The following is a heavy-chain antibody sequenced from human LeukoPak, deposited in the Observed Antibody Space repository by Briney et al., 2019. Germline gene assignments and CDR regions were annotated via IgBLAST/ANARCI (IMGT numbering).Heavy chain of an antibody. D-gene: IGHD4-17*01. Sequence: GGSLRLSCAASGFSFGVAWMSWVRQAPGKGLEWLGRIKSKTSGGTVDYAAPVKGGFTISRDESENTVYLQRNSLKTGYTAVYYCAADISEAGEVEIDYWGQGALVTVSS. CDR1: GFSFGVAW. V-gene: IGHV3-15*01. J-gene: IGHJ4*02. CDR3: AADISEAGEVEIDY. CDR2: IKSKTSGGTV.